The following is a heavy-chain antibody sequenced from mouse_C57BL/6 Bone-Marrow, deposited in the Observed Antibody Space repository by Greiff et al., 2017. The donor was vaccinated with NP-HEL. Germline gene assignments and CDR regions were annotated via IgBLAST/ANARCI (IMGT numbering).Heavy chain of an antibody. Sequence: VQLQQSGTVLARPGASVKMSCKTSGYTFTSYWMHWVKQRPGQGLEWIGAIYPGNSDTSYNQKFQGKAKLTAVTSATTAYMELSSLTNEDSAVYYCTRNLIDYGNYGWYCEGWGTGTTVTVSS. CDR1: GYTFTSYW. V-gene: IGHV1-5*01. CDR3: TRNLIDYGNYGWYCEG. D-gene: IGHD2-1*01. CDR2: IYPGNSDT. J-gene: IGHJ1*03.